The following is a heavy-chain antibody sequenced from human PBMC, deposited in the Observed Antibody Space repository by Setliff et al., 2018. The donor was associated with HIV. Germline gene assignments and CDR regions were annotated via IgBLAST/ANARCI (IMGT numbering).Heavy chain of an antibody. Sequence: SETLSLTCTVSGGSISSGSYYWSWIRQPAGKGLEWIGRIYASGSTNYNPSLKSRVTISVDTSKNQFSLKLSSVTAADTAVYYCARDSPNANFGVVISDVWGQGTTVTVSS. V-gene: IGHV4-61*02. CDR3: ARDSPNANFGVVISDV. CDR2: IYASGST. D-gene: IGHD3-3*01. CDR1: GGSISSGSYY. J-gene: IGHJ6*02.